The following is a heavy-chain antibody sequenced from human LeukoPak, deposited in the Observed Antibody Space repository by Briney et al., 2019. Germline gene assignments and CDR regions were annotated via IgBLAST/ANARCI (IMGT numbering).Heavy chain of an antibody. CDR1: VFSFNNYG. V-gene: IGHV3-33*01. D-gene: IGHD3-10*01. Sequence: GTSLRLSCAASVFSFNNYGIHWVRQAPGKGLEWVAIIWYDGSNKYYGDSVKGRFTISRDNSKNTAYLQMNSLRGEDTALYYCAREGSSTIYFGSGTHSGGAFDIWGQGTMVTVSS. J-gene: IGHJ3*02. CDR2: IWYDGSNK. CDR3: AREGSSTIYFGSGTHSGGAFDI.